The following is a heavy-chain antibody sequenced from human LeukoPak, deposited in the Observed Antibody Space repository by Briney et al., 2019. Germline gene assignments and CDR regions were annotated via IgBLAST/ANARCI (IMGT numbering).Heavy chain of an antibody. D-gene: IGHD6-13*01. J-gene: IGHJ4*02. CDR3: ARGIAAAGTWQGDYFDY. Sequence: SETLSLTCAVYGGSFSGYYWSWIRQPPGKGLEWIGEINHSGSTNYNPSLKSRVTISVDTSKNQFSLKLSSVTAADTAVYYCARGIAAAGTWQGDYFDYWGQGTLVTVSS. CDR2: INHSGST. V-gene: IGHV4-34*01. CDR1: GGSFSGYY.